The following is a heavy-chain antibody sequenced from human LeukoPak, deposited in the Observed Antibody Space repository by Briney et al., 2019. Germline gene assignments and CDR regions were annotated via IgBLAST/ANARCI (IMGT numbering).Heavy chain of an antibody. V-gene: IGHV3-64*01. J-gene: IGHJ4*02. CDR3: ARVSDGGSYFGY. CDR2: ISSNGGST. D-gene: IGHD1-26*01. Sequence: PGGSLRLSCAASGFTFSSYAMHWVRQAPGKGLEYVSAISSNGGSTYYANSVKGRFTISSDNSKNTLYLQMGSLRAEDMAVYYCARVSDGGSYFGYWGQGTLVTVSS. CDR1: GFTFSSYA.